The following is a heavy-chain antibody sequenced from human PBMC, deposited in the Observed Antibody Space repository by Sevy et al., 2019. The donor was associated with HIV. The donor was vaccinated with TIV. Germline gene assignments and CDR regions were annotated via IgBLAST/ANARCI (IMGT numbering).Heavy chain of an antibody. V-gene: IGHV3-30-3*01. CDR1: RFTFSTYA. Sequence: GESLKISCAASRFTFSTYAMHWVRQAPGKGLEWVAVISYDGSNKYYVDSVKGRFTISRDNSKNTMYLQMNSLRAEDTAVYYCARDFVDTAMVTTFAFDYWGQGTLVTVSS. CDR3: ARDFVDTAMVTTFAFDY. J-gene: IGHJ4*02. CDR2: ISYDGSNK. D-gene: IGHD5-18*01.